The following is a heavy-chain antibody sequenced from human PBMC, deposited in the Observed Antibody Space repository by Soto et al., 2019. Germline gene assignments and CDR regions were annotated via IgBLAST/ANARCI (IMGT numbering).Heavy chain of an antibody. CDR1: GFTFSSYA. J-gene: IGHJ4*01. CDR2: ISGSGGST. D-gene: IGHD3-16*01. V-gene: IGHV3-23*01. CDR3: AQESPLRHSDFHY. Sequence: PGGSLRLSCAASGFTFSSYAMSWVRQAPGKGLEWVSAISGSGGSTYYADSVKGRFTISRDDSKSTLYLEMFDLRVEDTAIYFCAQESPLRHSDFHYWGHGTLVTVSS.